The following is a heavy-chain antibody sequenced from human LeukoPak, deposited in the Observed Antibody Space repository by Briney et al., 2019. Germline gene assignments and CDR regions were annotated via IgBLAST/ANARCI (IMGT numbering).Heavy chain of an antibody. V-gene: IGHV4-38-2*02. D-gene: IGHD5-12*01. CDR3: ARVSPGGYPYYFDY. CDR1: GYSISSGYY. CDR2: IYHSGST. Sequence: SETLSLTCTVSGYSISSGYYWGWIRQPPGKGLEWIGSIYHSGSTYYNPSLKSRVTISVDTSKNQFSLKLSSVTAADTAVYYCARVSPGGYPYYFDYWGQGTLVTVSS. J-gene: IGHJ4*02.